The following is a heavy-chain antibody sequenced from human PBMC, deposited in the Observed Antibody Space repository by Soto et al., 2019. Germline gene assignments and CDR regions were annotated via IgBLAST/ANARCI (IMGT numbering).Heavy chain of an antibody. D-gene: IGHD6-13*01. CDR3: ASSYGVSWYGDF. Sequence: QVQLVQSGAEVRKPGSSVKVSCHSSGDSFNDYPVTWVRQAPGQGLEWIGGTIPVSGTTNYAQEFQGRVTITADVSTSTVYMALSSLKYEDTALYYCASSYGVSWYGDFWGQGTLVTVSS. J-gene: IGHJ4*02. CDR1: GDSFNDYP. V-gene: IGHV1-69*01. CDR2: TIPVSGTT.